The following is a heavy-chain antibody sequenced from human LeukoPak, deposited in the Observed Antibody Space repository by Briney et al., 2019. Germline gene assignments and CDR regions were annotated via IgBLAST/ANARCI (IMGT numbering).Heavy chain of an antibody. V-gene: IGHV3-23*01. CDR3: AKGFYCSSSTCLDY. J-gene: IGHJ4*02. D-gene: IGHD2-2*01. CDR2: ISGSGGST. Sequence: GGSLRLSCATSGFTFSSYAMSWVRQAPGKGLEWVSAISGSGGSTYYADSVKGRFTISRDNSKNTLYLQMNSLRAEDTAVYYCAKGFYCSSSTCLDYWGQGTLVTVSS. CDR1: GFTFSSYA.